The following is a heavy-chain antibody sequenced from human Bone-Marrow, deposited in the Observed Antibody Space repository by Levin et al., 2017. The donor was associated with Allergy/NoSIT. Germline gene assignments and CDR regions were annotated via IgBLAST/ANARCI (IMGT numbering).Heavy chain of an antibody. V-gene: IGHV3-21*01. J-gene: IGHJ6*02. D-gene: IGHD3-22*01. CDR2: ISAGGNYI. CDR1: GILFSSYD. Sequence: GESLKISCAASGILFSSYDMNWVRQAPGKGLEWVSSISAGGNYIYYADSVKGRFTISRDNAKNSLFLQMNSLRAEDTAVYYCASWVMYHYDRSAFDYFYYAMDVWGQGTTVTVSS. CDR3: ASWVMYHYDRSAFDYFYYAMDV.